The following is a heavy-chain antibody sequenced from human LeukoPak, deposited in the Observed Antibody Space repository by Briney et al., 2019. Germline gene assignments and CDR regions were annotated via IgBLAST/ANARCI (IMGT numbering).Heavy chain of an antibody. J-gene: IGHJ4*02. V-gene: IGHV3-30*02. CDR2: IQSNGRNK. CDR1: GFIFSSDD. CDR3: AKDLDY. Sequence: GGSLRLSCAASGFIFSSDDMHWVRQAPGKGLEWVAGIQSNGRNKYYVDSVKGRFAISRDNSKSTLYLQMNSLRAEDTALYYCAKDLDYWGQGTLVTVSS.